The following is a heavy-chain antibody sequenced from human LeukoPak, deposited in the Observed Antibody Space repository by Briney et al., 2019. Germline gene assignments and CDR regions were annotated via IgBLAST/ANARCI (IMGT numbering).Heavy chain of an antibody. CDR3: ATGVGGCGSTSCSIYFQH. CDR1: GFTFSSYW. Sequence: GGSLRLSCAASGFTFSSYWMHWVRQAPGKGLVWVSRINSDGSSTSYADSVKGRFTISRDNAKNSLYLQMNSLRAEDTAIYYCATGVGGCGSTSCSIYFQHWGQGTLVTVSS. J-gene: IGHJ1*01. D-gene: IGHD2-2*01. V-gene: IGHV3-74*01. CDR2: INSDGSST.